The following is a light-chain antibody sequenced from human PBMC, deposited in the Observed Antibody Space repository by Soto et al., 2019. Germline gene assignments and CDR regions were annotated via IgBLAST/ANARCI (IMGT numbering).Light chain of an antibody. Sequence: QSALTQPASVSGSPGQSITISCTGTSSDVGGYNYISWYQQHPGKVPKLLIYEVNNRPSGVSNRFYGSKSRNTASLTISGLQAEDEADYYCSSFTTSSTRIFGGGTKLTVL. CDR1: SSDVGGYNY. V-gene: IGLV2-14*01. CDR2: EVN. CDR3: SSFTTSSTRI. J-gene: IGLJ2*01.